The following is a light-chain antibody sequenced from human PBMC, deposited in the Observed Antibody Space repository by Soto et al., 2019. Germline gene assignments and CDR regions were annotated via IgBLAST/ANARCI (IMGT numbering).Light chain of an antibody. CDR2: DAS. CDR1: QSVRSY. V-gene: IGKV3-11*01. J-gene: IGKJ5*01. CDR3: QQGGT. Sequence: DIVLTQSPATLSLSPGERATLSCRASQSVRSYLGWYQQRPGQAPRLLIYDASNRATGIPARFSGSGSGTDFTLTISSLEPEDFEVYYCQQGGTFGQGTRLEIK.